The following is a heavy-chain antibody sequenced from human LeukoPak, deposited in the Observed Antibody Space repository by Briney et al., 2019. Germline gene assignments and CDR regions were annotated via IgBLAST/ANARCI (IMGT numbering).Heavy chain of an antibody. CDR3: ARDLGCSGGSCYYGMDV. J-gene: IGHJ6*02. Sequence: ASVKVSCKASGYTFTSYYMHWVRQAPGQGLEWMGIINPSGGSTSYAQKFQGRVTMTRDTSTSTAYMELSSLRSEDTAVYYCARDLGCSGGSCYYGMDVWGQGTTVTVSS. V-gene: IGHV1-46*01. CDR2: INPSGGST. D-gene: IGHD2-15*01. CDR1: GYTFTSYY.